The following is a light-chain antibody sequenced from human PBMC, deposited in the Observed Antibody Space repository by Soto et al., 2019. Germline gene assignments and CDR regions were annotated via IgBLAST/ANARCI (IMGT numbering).Light chain of an antibody. CDR2: GVS. CDR1: SSDVGGYNS. Sequence: QSVLTQPPSASGSPGQSVTISCTGTSSDVGGYNSVSWYQQHPGKAPKLMIYGVSKRPSGVPDRFSGSKSGNTASLTVSGLQAEDEADYYCSSYAGSNNVGFGGGTKLTVL. J-gene: IGLJ2*01. V-gene: IGLV2-8*01. CDR3: SSYAGSNNVG.